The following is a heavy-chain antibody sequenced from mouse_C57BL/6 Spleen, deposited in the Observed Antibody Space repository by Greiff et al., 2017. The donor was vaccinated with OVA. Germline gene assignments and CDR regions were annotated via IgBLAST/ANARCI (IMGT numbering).Heavy chain of an antibody. CDR1: GYTFTSYW. V-gene: IGHV1-69*01. J-gene: IGHJ2*01. CDR3: ARSGRAGYYEFDY. CDR2: IDPSDSYT. D-gene: IGHD2-3*01. Sequence: QVQLKQPGAELVMPGASVKLSCKASGYTFTSYWMHWVKQRPGQGLEWIGEIDPSDSYTNYNQKFKGKSTLTVDKSSSTAYMQLSSLTSEDSAVYYCARSGRAGYYEFDYWGQGTTLTVSS.